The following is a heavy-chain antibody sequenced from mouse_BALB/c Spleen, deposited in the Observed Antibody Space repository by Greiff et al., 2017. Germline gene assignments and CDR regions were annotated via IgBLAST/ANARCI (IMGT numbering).Heavy chain of an antibody. CDR3: ARQDYGYGDY. D-gene: IGHD1-2*01. CDR1: GFTFSSYG. J-gene: IGHJ2*01. V-gene: IGHV5-6*01. Sequence: VQLKQSGGDLVKPGGSLKLSCAASGFTFSSYGMSWVRQTPDKRLEWVATISSGGSYTYYPDSVKGRFTISRDNAKNTLYLQMSSLKSEDTAMYYCARQDYGYGDYWGQGTTLTVSS. CDR2: ISSGGSYT.